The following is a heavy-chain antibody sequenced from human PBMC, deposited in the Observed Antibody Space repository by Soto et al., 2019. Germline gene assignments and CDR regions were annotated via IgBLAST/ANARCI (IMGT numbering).Heavy chain of an antibody. V-gene: IGHV1-46*01. J-gene: IGHJ3*02. Sequence: ASVKVSCKASGYTFTSYYMHWVRQAPGQGLEWMGIINPSGGSTSYAQKFQGRVTMTRDTSTSTVYMELSSLRSEDTAVYYCARGSSRPMIVGFAFDISGQGPMVTV. CDR1: GYTFTSYY. CDR3: ARGSSRPMIVGFAFDI. CDR2: INPSGGST. D-gene: IGHD3-22*01.